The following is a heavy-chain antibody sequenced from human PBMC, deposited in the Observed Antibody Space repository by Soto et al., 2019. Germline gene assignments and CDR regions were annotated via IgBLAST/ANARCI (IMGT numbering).Heavy chain of an antibody. CDR2: ISAYNGNT. D-gene: IGHD2-2*01. Sequence: ASVKVSCKASGYTFTSYGISWVRQAPGQGLEWMGWISAYNGNTNYAQKLQGRVTMTTDTSTSTAYMELRSLRSDDTAVYYCARLSCSSTSCYAPVDYWGQGTLVTVSS. CDR1: GYTFTSYG. V-gene: IGHV1-18*01. CDR3: ARLSCSSTSCYAPVDY. J-gene: IGHJ4*02.